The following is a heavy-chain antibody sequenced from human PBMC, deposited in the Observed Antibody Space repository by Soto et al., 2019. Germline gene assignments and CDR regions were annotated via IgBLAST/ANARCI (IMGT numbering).Heavy chain of an antibody. CDR1: GGSISSYY. CDR2: IYYSGST. Sequence: SETLSLTCTVSGGSISSYYWSWIRQPPGKGLEWIGYIYYSGSTNYNPSLKSRVTISVDTSKNQFSLKLSSVTSADTAVYYCARDFADAFDIWGQGTMVTVSS. J-gene: IGHJ3*02. D-gene: IGHD3-3*01. CDR3: ARDFADAFDI. V-gene: IGHV4-59*01.